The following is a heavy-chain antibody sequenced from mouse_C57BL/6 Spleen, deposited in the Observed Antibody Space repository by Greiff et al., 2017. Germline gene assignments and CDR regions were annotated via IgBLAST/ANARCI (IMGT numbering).Heavy chain of an antibody. CDR2: IHPNSGST. D-gene: IGHD2-2*01. CDR1: GYTFTSYW. Sequence: VQLQQPGAELVKPGASVKLSCKASGYTFTSYWMHWVKQRPGQGLEWIGMIHPNSGSTNYNEKFKSKATLTVDKSSNTAYMQLSSLTSEDSAVYYGADGGYDEAPMDYWGQGTSGTVSS. CDR3: ADGGYDEAPMDY. J-gene: IGHJ4*01. V-gene: IGHV1-64*01.